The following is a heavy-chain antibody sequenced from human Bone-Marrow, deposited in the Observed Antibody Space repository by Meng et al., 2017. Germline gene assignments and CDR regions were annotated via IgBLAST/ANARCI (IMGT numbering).Heavy chain of an antibody. D-gene: IGHD3-10*01. CDR3: ARTTMVRGVIRGFDY. CDR1: GFTFSSYA. J-gene: IGHJ4*02. Sequence: GESLKISCAASGFTFSSYAMSWVRQAPGKGLEWVSSISSSSSYIYYADSVKGRFTISRDNAKNSLYLQMNSLRAEDTAVYYCARTTMVRGVIRGFDYWGQGTLVTVSS. CDR2: ISSSSSYI. V-gene: IGHV3-21*01.